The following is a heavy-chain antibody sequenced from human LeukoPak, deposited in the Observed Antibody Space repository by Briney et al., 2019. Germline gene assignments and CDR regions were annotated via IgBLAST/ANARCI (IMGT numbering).Heavy chain of an antibody. CDR1: GFTYNYYS. CDR3: ARDREEDYYMDV. Sequence: PGGSLRLSCAASGFTYNYYSMTWVRQAPGKGLEWVSSISSSSRYIYYADSVKGRFTISRDNAKNSLYLQMNSLRAEDTAVYYCARDREEDYYMDVWGKGTTVTVSS. D-gene: IGHD3-10*01. J-gene: IGHJ6*03. V-gene: IGHV3-21*01. CDR2: ISSSSRYI.